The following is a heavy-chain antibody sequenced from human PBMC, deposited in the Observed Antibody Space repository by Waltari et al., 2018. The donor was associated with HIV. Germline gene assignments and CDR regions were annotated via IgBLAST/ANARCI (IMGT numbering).Heavy chain of an antibody. Sequence: QVQLQESGPGLVKPSETLSLTCTVPGYSISSGYYWGWIRQPPGKGLEWIGSIYHSGSTYYNPSRKSRVTISVDTSKNQCSLKLSSVTAADTAVYYCARILDIVVVPAARIAAAGPFDYWGQGTLVTVSS. D-gene: IGHD2-2*03. CDR2: IYHSGST. J-gene: IGHJ4*02. CDR1: GYSISSGYY. CDR3: ARILDIVVVPAARIAAAGPFDY. V-gene: IGHV4-38-2*02.